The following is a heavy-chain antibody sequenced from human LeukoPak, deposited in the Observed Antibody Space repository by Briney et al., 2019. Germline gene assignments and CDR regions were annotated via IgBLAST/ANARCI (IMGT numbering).Heavy chain of an antibody. D-gene: IGHD3-22*01. CDR1: GYTFISYG. V-gene: IGHV1-18*01. CDR3: ARILSLYYYDTSGYYCDY. Sequence: ASVKVSCKASGYTFISYGISWVRQAPGQGLEWMGWISTYNGNTNYAQKLQGRVTMTTDTSTSTAYMELRSLRSDDTAVYYCARILSLYYYDTSGYYCDYWGQGTLVTVSS. J-gene: IGHJ4*02. CDR2: ISTYNGNT.